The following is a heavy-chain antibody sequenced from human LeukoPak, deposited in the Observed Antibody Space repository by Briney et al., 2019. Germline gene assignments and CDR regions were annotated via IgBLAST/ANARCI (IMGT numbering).Heavy chain of an antibody. J-gene: IGHJ1*01. CDR1: GGSISSYY. CDR2: IYYSEST. D-gene: IGHD3-22*01. CDR3: ARSEMYYYDSSGYYPKYFQH. V-gene: IGHV4-59*01. Sequence: KPSETLSLTCTVSGGSISSYYWSWIRQPPGKGLEWIGYIYYSESTNYNPSLKSRVTISVDTSKNQFSLKLSSVTAADTAVYYCARSEMYYYDSSGYYPKYFQHWGQGTLVTVSS.